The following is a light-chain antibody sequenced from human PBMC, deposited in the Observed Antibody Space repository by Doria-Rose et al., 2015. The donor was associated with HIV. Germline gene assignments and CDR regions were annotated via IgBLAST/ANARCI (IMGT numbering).Light chain of an antibody. CDR1: SSNIGSNT. Sequence: QPPSASGTPGQRVTISCSGSSSNIGSNTVNWYQQLPGTAPKLLIYSNNQRPSGVPDRFSGSKSGTSASLAISGLQSEDEADYYCAAWDDSLNGVVFGGGTKLAVL. CDR2: SNN. J-gene: IGLJ2*01. V-gene: IGLV1-44*01. CDR3: AAWDDSLNGVV.